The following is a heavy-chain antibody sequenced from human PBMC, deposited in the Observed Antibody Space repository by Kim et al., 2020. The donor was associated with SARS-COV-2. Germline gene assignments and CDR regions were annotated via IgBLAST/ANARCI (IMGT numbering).Heavy chain of an antibody. V-gene: IGHV3-9*01. D-gene: IGHD3-10*01. Sequence: YADSGKDRFTISRDNAKNSRFQQMNSLRAEDTALYYCARGLLWFGEWDYWGQGTLVTVSS. CDR3: ARGLLWFGEWDY. J-gene: IGHJ4*02.